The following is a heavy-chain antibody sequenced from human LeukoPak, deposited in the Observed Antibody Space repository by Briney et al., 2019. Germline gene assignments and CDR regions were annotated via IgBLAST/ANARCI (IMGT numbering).Heavy chain of an antibody. CDR1: GFNLKNYE. V-gene: IGHV3-48*03. Sequence: GGSLRLSCTVSGFNLKNYEMKWVRQAPGKGLEWIAYISSSGSTTKYADSVKGRFTMSRDNAKNAVYMEMNSLRAEDTAVYYCARGVTSSGYFRYWGQGTLVTVSS. CDR3: ARGVTSSGYFRY. CDR2: ISSSGSTT. D-gene: IGHD3-22*01. J-gene: IGHJ4*02.